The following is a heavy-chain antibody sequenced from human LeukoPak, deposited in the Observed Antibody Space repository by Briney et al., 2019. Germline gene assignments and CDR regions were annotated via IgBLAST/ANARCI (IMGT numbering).Heavy chain of an antibody. Sequence: GGCLRLSCAASGFTFSSYSMNWVRQAPRKGLELVSYISSSSSTIYYADSVKGRFTISRDNAKNSLYLQMNSLRDEDTALYYCARTSSAFDIWGQGTMVTVSS. V-gene: IGHV3-48*02. CDR3: ARTSSAFDI. CDR1: GFTFSSYS. J-gene: IGHJ3*02. D-gene: IGHD2-2*01. CDR2: ISSSSSTI.